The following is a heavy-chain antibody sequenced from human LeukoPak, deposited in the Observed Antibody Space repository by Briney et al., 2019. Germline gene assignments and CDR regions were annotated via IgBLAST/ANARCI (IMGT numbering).Heavy chain of an antibody. D-gene: IGHD3-16*01. J-gene: IGHJ4*02. V-gene: IGHV4-59*05. CDR2: IYYSGST. CDR1: GGSISSYY. CDR3: ANLNMITFGGVHDY. Sequence: PSETLSLTCTVSGGSISSYYWSWIRQPPGKGLEWIGSIYYSGSTYYNPSLKSRVTISVDTSKNQFSLKLSSVTAADTAVYYCANLNMITFGGVHDYWGQGTLVTVSS.